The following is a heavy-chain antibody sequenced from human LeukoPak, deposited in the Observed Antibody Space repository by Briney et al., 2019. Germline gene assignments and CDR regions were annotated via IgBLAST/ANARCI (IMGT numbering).Heavy chain of an antibody. D-gene: IGHD3-22*01. J-gene: IGHJ2*01. Sequence: GASVKVSCKASGYTFTGYYMHWVRQAPGQGLEWMGWINPNSGGTNYAQKFQGRVTMTRDTSISTAYMELSRLRSDDTAVYYCAREAVVITYWYFDLWGRGTLVTVSS. V-gene: IGHV1-2*02. CDR3: AREAVVITYWYFDL. CDR2: INPNSGGT. CDR1: GYTFTGYY.